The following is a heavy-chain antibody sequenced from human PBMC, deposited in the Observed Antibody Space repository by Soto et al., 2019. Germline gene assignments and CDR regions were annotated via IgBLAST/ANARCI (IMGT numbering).Heavy chain of an antibody. CDR2: IKWDAREK. CDR1: GFTFGSYW. V-gene: IGHV3-7*01. D-gene: IGHD3-10*01. Sequence: GGSLRLSCAASGFTFGSYWMSWVRQAPGKGPEWLATIKWDAREKKYVDSVKGRFTTSRDNAKNALYLQMNSLRAEDTALYYCAGDAPYPQGRWLNLDLWGQGT. J-gene: IGHJ5*02. CDR3: AGDAPYPQGRWLNLDL.